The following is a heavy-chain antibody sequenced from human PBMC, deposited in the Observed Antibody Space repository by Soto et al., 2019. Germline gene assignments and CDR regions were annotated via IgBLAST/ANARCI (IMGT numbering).Heavy chain of an antibody. V-gene: IGHV4-31*03. CDR1: GGSINSGGYY. D-gene: IGHD6-13*01. J-gene: IGHJ4*02. CDR3: ARGYRQSGYSSSWVFDY. CDR2: IFYSGST. Sequence: QVQLQESGPGLVKPSQTLSLICTVSGGSINSGGYYWNWIRQHPGKGLEWIGYIFYSGSTYYNPSLRSRVTISADTSENQFALNLSAVTAAETAVYFCARGYRQSGYSSSWVFDYWGQGTLVNVSS.